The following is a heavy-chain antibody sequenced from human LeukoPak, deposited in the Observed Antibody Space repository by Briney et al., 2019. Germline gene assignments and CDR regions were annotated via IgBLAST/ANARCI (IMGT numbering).Heavy chain of an antibody. J-gene: IGHJ4*02. CDR2: INSDGSST. D-gene: IGHD2-8*01. CDR3: VRALMGTEDY. CDR1: GFTFSSYW. Sequence: SWGSLRLSCAASGFTFSSYWMHWVRQAPGKGLVWVSRINSDGSSTNYADSVKGRFTISRDYAKNTLYLQMNRLRAEDTAVYYCVRALMGTEDYWGQGTLVTV. V-gene: IGHV3-74*01.